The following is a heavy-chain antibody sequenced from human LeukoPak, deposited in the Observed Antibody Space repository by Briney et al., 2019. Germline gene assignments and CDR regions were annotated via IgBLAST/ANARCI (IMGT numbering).Heavy chain of an antibody. J-gene: IGHJ5*02. D-gene: IGHD6-13*01. CDR1: GYTFTSYD. CDR3: ARETGAGSSWYSRNWFDP. CDR2: MNTNSGNT. Sequence: ASVKVSCKASGYTFTSYDINWVRQATGQGGEGMGWMNTNSGNTGYAQKFQGRDTITRNTAINRVYMEMRRQRYEDRAVCNCARETGAGSSWYSRNWFDPWGQGTLVTVSS. V-gene: IGHV1-8*01.